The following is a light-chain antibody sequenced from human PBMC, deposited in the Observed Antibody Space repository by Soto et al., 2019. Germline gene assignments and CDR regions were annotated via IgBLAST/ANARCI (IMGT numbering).Light chain of an antibody. CDR2: LGS. CDR1: QSLLHSNGYNY. J-gene: IGKJ1*01. Sequence: DIVMTQSPLSLPVTPGEPASISCRSSQSLLHSNGYNYLDWYLQKPGQSPQLLIYLGSNRASGVPDRFSGSGSGTDFTLKISRVEAEDVGVYYGMQALQTPNTFGQGTKVEIK. CDR3: MQALQTPNT. V-gene: IGKV2-28*01.